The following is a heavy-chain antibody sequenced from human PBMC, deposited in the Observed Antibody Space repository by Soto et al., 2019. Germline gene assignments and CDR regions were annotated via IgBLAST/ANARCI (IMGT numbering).Heavy chain of an antibody. CDR1: GGSFSSEGYY. Sequence: QVQLQESGPGLVKPSQTLSLTCTVSGGSFSSEGYYWSWIRRHPGKGLEWIGYIYYSGSTYYNPSLKRRVTISVDTSKNQFSLKLSSVTAADTAVYYCARVLGYRYGYTGGYYFDYWGQGSLVTVSS. J-gene: IGHJ4*02. D-gene: IGHD5-18*01. CDR2: IYYSGST. V-gene: IGHV4-31*03. CDR3: ARVLGYRYGYTGGYYFDY.